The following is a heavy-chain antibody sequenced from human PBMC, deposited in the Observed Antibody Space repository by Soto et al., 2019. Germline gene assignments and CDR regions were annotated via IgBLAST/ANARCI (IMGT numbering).Heavy chain of an antibody. D-gene: IGHD3-10*01. CDR2: INGGGSST. CDR1: GFTFSSYA. J-gene: IGHJ6*02. V-gene: IGHV3-23*01. CDR3: AKVSASGSGTYTKRNFYYHYYGMDV. Sequence: ESGGGLAQPGGSLRLSCAASGFTFSSYAMHWVRQAPGKGLEWVSTINGGGSSTYYADSVKGRFTISRGNSKNTLYLQMNSLRADDTAVYYCAKVSASGSGTYTKRNFYYHYYGMDVWGQGTTVTVSS.